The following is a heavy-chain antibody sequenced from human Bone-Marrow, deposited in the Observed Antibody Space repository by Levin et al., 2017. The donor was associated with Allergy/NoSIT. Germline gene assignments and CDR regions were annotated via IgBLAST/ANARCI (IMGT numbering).Heavy chain of an antibody. CDR3: ARHRTMVLRATSTHYYYMDV. CDR1: GDIFNSYG. D-gene: IGHD4/OR15-4a*01. CDR2: IIPTFDTT. J-gene: IGHJ6*03. V-gene: IGHV1-69*06. Sequence: EASVKVSCKASGDIFNSYGIAWVRQAPGQGLEWMGCIIPTFDTTNYAQSFQGRVTISADKSTSTAYMELRSLRSEDTAVYYCARHRTMVLRATSTHYYYMDVWGAGTTVTVSS.